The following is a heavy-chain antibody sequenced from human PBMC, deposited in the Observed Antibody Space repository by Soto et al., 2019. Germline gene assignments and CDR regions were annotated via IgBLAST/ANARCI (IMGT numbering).Heavy chain of an antibody. CDR3: ARDGGYCTNGVCYTDWFDP. J-gene: IGHJ5*02. CDR1: GGSISSYY. CDR2: IYTSGST. D-gene: IGHD2-8*01. Sequence: NPSETLSLTCTVSGGSISSYYWSWIRQPAGKELEWIGRIYTSGSTNYNPSLKSRVTMSVDTSKNQFSLKLSSVTAADTAVYYCARDGGYCTNGVCYTDWFDPWGQGTLVTVSS. V-gene: IGHV4-4*07.